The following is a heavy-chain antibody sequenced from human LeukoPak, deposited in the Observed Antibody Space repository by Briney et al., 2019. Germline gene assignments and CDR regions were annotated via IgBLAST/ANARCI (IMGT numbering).Heavy chain of an antibody. Sequence: SETLSLTXTVSGGSISSYYWSWIRQPAGKGLEWIGRIYTSGSTNYNPSLKSRVTMSVDTSKNHFSLKLSSVTAADTAVYYCARGGSLDIVVVPAAMPAATMYCGGDCSDYWGQGTLVTVSS. D-gene: IGHD2-2*03. CDR1: GGSISSYY. J-gene: IGHJ4*02. CDR3: ARGGSLDIVVVPAAMPAATMYCGGDCSDY. V-gene: IGHV4-4*07. CDR2: IYTSGST.